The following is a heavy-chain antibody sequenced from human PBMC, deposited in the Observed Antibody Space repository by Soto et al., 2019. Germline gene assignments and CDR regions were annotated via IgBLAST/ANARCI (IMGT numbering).Heavy chain of an antibody. CDR3: VREGRSSTSCNTGCAFDI. D-gene: IGHD2-2*02. Sequence: PGGSLRLSCPASGFTSWYYGMSGSGQAPGKGLEWVSYISRSGNTMYYGDYVKGRFTISRDNAENSVFLQMISLRAEDTAVYYCVREGRSSTSCNTGCAFDIWGQGTMVTVSS. CDR2: ISRSGNTM. CDR1: GFTSWYYG. J-gene: IGHJ3*02. V-gene: IGHV3-11*01.